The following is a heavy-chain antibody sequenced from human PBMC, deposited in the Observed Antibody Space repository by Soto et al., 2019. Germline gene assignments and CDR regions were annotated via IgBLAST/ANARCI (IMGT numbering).Heavy chain of an antibody. CDR1: AFTFSSYA. J-gene: IGHJ4*02. D-gene: IGHD3-10*01. V-gene: IGHV3-23*01. Sequence: EVQLLESGGGLVQPGGSLRLSCAASAFTFSSYAMSWVRQAPGKGLEWVSAISGSGGSTYYADSVKGRFTISSDNSKNTLYLKMNSLRAEDTAVYYRAKASGWFGEFDYWGQGTLVTVSS. CDR2: ISGSGGST. CDR3: AKASGWFGEFDY.